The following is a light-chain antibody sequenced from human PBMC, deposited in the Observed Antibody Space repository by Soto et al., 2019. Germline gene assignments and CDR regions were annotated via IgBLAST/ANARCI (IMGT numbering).Light chain of an antibody. J-gene: IGKJ4*01. CDR3: QHYVSAPLT. Sequence: DIVLTQSPDTLSLSPGESATLSCRASQILSGTYLAWYQQKLGQAPRLLIYAASTRATGVPDRFSGSGSGTALTLTISRREPEDFAVYYCQHYVSAPLTFGGGTKVEIK. CDR1: QILSGTY. V-gene: IGKV3-20*01. CDR2: AAS.